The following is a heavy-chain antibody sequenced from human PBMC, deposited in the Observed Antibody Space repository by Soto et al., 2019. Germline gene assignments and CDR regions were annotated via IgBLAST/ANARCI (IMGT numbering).Heavy chain of an antibody. J-gene: IGHJ6*02. CDR2: ISYDGSNK. CDR3: AKDWQQWVHYYGMDG. V-gene: IGHV3-30*18. Sequence: QVQLVESGGGVVQPGRSLRLSCAASGFTFSSYGMHWVRQAPGKGLEWVAVISYDGSNKYYADSVKGRFTISRDNSKNTRDLQMNSLRAEDTAVYYCAKDWQQWVHYYGMDGWGQGTTVTVSS. CDR1: GFTFSSYG. D-gene: IGHD6-19*01.